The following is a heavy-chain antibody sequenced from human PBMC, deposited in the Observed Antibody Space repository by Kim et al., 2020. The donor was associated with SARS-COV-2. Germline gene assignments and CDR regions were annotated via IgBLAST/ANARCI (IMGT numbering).Heavy chain of an antibody. CDR2: IYPGDSDT. CDR1: GYSFTSYW. J-gene: IGHJ4*02. Sequence: GESLKISCKGSGYSFTSYWIGWVRQMPGKGLEWMGIIYPGDSDTRYSPSFQGQVTISADKSISTAYLQWSSLKASDTAMYYCARGPAVAGTQSTVYYFDYWGQGTLVTVSS. CDR3: ARGPAVAGTQSTVYYFDY. V-gene: IGHV5-51*01. D-gene: IGHD6-19*01.